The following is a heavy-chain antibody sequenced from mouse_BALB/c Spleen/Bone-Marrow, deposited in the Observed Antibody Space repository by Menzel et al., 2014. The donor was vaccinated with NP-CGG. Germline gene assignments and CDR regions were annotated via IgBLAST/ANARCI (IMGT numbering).Heavy chain of an antibody. J-gene: IGHJ3*01. D-gene: IGHD3-3*01. V-gene: IGHV1-4*02. Sequence: QLKESAAELARPGASVKMSCKASGYTFTSYTMHWIKQRPGQGLEWIGYINPSSAYTEYNQKFKDKTTLTADTSSSTAYMQLSSLTSEDSAVYYCARGGTARAAWFAYWGQGTLVTVSA. CDR1: GYTFTSYT. CDR3: ARGGTARAAWFAY. CDR2: INPSSAYT.